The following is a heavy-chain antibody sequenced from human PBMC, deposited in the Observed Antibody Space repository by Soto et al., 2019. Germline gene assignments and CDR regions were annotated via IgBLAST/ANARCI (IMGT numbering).Heavy chain of an antibody. CDR3: VRVVYRYNCGF. CDR1: GDSTINGIYY. V-gene: IGHV4-31*03. Sequence: QVQVQESGPGLVKPSQTLSLTCTVSGDSTINGIYYWTWLHQHPGKGLEWIGHVHYSGTIYYNPSLRSRVTMSVDTSKNQVALELSSVTVADAAVYYCVRVVYRYNCGFWGQGTLVTVSS. CDR2: VHYSGTI. D-gene: IGHD5-18*01. J-gene: IGHJ4*02.